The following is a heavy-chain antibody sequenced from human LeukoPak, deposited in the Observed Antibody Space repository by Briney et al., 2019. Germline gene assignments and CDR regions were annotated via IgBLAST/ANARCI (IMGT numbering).Heavy chain of an antibody. V-gene: IGHV1-46*01. CDR3: ARGVDTAMVTDAFDI. CDR2: INPSGGST. D-gene: IGHD5-18*01. J-gene: IGHJ3*02. Sequence: ASVKVSCKASGYTFTSYYMHWVRQAPGQGLEWMGIINPSGGSTSYAQKFQGRVTMTRDMSTSTVYMELSSLRSEDTAVYYCARGVDTAMVTDAFDIWGQGTMVTVSS. CDR1: GYTFTSYY.